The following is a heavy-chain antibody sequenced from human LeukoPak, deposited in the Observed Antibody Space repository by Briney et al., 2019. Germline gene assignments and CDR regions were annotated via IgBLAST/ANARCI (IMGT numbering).Heavy chain of an antibody. V-gene: IGHV3-21*06. J-gene: IGHJ4*02. CDR1: GFTFSSYS. D-gene: IGHD5-24*01. CDR3: ARDQEMATTPGYFDY. CDR2: ISSSSSYI. Sequence: NPGGSLRLSCAASGFTFSSYSMNWVRQAPGKGLEWVSSISSSSSYIYYADSVKGRFTISRDNAKTSLYLQMTSLRAEDTAVYFCARDQEMATTPGYFDYWGQGTLVTVSS.